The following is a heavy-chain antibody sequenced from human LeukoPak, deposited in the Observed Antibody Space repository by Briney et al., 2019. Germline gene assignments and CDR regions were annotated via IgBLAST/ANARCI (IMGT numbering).Heavy chain of an antibody. CDR1: GFTFSTYW. CDR2: ISSDVIST. V-gene: IGHV3-74*01. CDR3: ARHRLGGLDY. J-gene: IGHJ4*02. Sequence: GGSLRLSCAASGFTFSTYWMNWVRQAPGKGLVWVSRISSDVISTNYADSVKGRFTISRDNAKNTLYLQMNSLRVEDTAVYYCARHRLGGLDYWGQGALVTVSS. D-gene: IGHD3-16*01.